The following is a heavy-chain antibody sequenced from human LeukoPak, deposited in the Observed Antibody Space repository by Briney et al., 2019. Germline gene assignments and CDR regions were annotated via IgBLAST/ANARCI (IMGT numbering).Heavy chain of an antibody. CDR1: GYSFSSCS. V-gene: IGHV1-18*01. J-gene: IGHJ5*02. CDR2: ISGYNGNT. CDR3: ARGLNWNYDLGWVAP. D-gene: IGHD1-7*01. Sequence: ASVKVSCKASGYSFSSCSMSWVRQAPGQGLEWMGWISGYNGNTNYAQKFQGRVTLTTDTSTSTAYMELRSLRFDDTGIYYCARGLNWNYDLGWVAPWGQGTLVAVSS.